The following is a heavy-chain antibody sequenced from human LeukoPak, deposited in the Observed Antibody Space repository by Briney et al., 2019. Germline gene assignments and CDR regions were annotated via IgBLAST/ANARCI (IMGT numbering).Heavy chain of an antibody. D-gene: IGHD2-2*02. CDR2: ISGSGDNT. CDR1: GFTVSSNY. Sequence: GGSLRLSCAASGFTVSSNYMSWVRQAPGKGLEWVSAISGSGDNTYYADSVKGRFTISRDNSKNTLYLQMSSLRAEDTALYYCAKGLHSNCYTPGDYWGQGIPVTVSS. CDR3: AKGLHSNCYTPGDY. J-gene: IGHJ4*02. V-gene: IGHV3-23*01.